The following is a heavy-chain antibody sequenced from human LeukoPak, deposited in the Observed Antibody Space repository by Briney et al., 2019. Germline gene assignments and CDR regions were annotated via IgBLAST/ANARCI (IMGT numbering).Heavy chain of an antibody. V-gene: IGHV6-1*01. CDR3: AKDLLGTHITTVLAAASDAFDI. CDR1: GDSVSSNSAA. D-gene: IGHD3-10*01. J-gene: IGHJ3*02. Sequence: SQTLSLTCAISGDSVSSNSAAWNWIRQSPSRGLEWLGRTYYRSKWYNDYAVSVKSRITINPDTSKNQFSLQLNSVTPEDTAVYYCAKDLLGTHITTVLAAASDAFDIWGQGTRVTVSS. CDR2: TYYRSKWYN.